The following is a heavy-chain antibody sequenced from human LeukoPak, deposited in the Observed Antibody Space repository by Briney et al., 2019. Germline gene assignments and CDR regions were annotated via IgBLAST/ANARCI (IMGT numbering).Heavy chain of an antibody. CDR2: IYTSGST. CDR3: AREGAAAGTKDYYYYYGMDV. J-gene: IGHJ6*02. Sequence: SETLSLTCTVSGGSISSYYWSWIRQPAGKGLEWIGRIYTSGSTNYNPSLKSRATMSVDTSKNQFSLKLSSVTAADTAVYYCAREGAAAGTKDYYYYYGMDVWGQGTTVTVSS. D-gene: IGHD6-13*01. V-gene: IGHV4-4*07. CDR1: GGSISSYY.